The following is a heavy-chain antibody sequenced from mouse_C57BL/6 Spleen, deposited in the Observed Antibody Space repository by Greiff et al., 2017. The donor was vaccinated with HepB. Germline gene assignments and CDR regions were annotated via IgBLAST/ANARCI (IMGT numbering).Heavy chain of an antibody. V-gene: IGHV6-3*01. CDR3: TGYDYDDY. CDR1: GFTFSNYW. Sequence: EVKVEESGGGLVQPGGSMKLSCVASGFTFSNYWMNWVRQSPEKGLEWVAQIRLKSDNYETHYAESVKGRFTISRDDSKSSVYLQMNNLRAEDTGIYYCTGYDYDDYWGQGTTLTVSS. CDR2: IRLKSDNYET. D-gene: IGHD2-4*01. J-gene: IGHJ2*01.